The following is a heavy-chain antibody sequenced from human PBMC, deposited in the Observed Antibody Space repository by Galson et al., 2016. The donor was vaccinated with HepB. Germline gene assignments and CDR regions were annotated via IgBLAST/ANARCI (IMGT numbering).Heavy chain of an antibody. CDR2: ILYDGTDK. D-gene: IGHD3-10*01. CDR3: AREGRGFDFDC. Sequence: SLRLSCAASGFTFSYYGMHWVRQAPGKGLEWVAVILYDGTDKDYADSVKGRFTISRDNSKNTLYLQMNRLRVEDTAIYYCAREGRGFDFDCWGQGTLVTVSS. J-gene: IGHJ4*02. V-gene: IGHV3-33*01. CDR1: GFTFSYYG.